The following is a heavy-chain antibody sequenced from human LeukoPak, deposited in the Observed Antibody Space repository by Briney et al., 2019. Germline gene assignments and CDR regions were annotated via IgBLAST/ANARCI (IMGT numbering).Heavy chain of an antibody. CDR2: INHSGST. Sequence: PSETLSLTCAVYGGSFSGYYWSWIRQPPGKGLEWIGEINHSGSTNYNPSLKSRVTISVDTSKNQFSLKLSSVTAADTAVHYCARGAYYHDSSGYFRGAEIDYWGQGTLVTVSS. CDR3: ARGAYYHDSSGYFRGAEIDY. V-gene: IGHV4-34*01. J-gene: IGHJ4*02. CDR1: GGSFSGYY. D-gene: IGHD3-22*01.